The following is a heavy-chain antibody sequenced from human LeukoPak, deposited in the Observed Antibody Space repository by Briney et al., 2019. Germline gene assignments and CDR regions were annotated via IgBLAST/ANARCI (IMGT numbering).Heavy chain of an antibody. CDR1: GGSISSYY. CDR2: IYTSGST. CDR3: AREGGQQLVLRNYYYYGMDV. D-gene: IGHD6-13*01. V-gene: IGHV4-4*07. Sequence: PSETLSLTCTVSGGSISSYYWSWIRQPAGEGLEWIGRIYTSGSTNYNPSLKSRVTMSVDTSKNQFSLKLSSVTAADTAVYYCAREGGQQLVLRNYYYYGMDVWGQGTTVTVSS. J-gene: IGHJ6*02.